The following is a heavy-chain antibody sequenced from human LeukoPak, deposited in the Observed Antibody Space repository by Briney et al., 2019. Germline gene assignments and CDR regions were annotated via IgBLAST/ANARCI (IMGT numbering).Heavy chain of an antibody. CDR2: ISDSDGST. J-gene: IGHJ4*02. V-gene: IGHV3-23*01. Sequence: GGSLRLSCAASGFTFNIYAMSWVRQAPGQGLEWVSAISDSDGSTNYADSVKGRFAISRDNSKNTLYLQMNSLRAEDTAVYYCAKEVIGSHFDFWGQGTLVTVSS. CDR1: GFTFNIYA. D-gene: IGHD1-26*01. CDR3: AKEVIGSHFDF.